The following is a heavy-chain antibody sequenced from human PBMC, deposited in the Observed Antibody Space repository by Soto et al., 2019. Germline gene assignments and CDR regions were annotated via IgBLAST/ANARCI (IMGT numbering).Heavy chain of an antibody. CDR1: GFTFSSYG. CDR3: ARGWWLTDYYYYGMDV. D-gene: IGHD6-19*01. J-gene: IGHJ6*02. CDR2: IWYDGSNK. V-gene: IGHV3-33*01. Sequence: PGGSLRLSCAASGFTFSSYGMHWVRQAPGKGLEWVAVIWYDGSNKYYADSVKGRFTISRDNSKNTLYLQMNSLRAEDTAVYYCARGWWLTDYYYYGMDVWGQGTTVTVSS.